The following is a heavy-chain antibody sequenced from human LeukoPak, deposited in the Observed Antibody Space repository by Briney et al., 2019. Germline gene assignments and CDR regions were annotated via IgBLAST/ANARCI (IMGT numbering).Heavy chain of an antibody. CDR3: ARATLDDTRLLGY. CDR2: ISSSSSTL. Sequence: GGSLRLSCAASGFTFSSYSMNWVRQAPGKGLEWVSYISSSSSTLYYADSVKGRFTISRDNAKNSLYLQMNSLRDEDTAVYYCARATLDDTRLLGYWGQGTLVTVSS. V-gene: IGHV3-48*02. J-gene: IGHJ4*02. CDR1: GFTFSSYS.